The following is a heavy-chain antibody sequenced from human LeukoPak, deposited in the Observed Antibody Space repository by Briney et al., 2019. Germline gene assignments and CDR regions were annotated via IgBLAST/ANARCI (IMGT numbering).Heavy chain of an antibody. CDR2: IIAIFGTT. Sequence: GASLNVSCTASGGTFSSYAISWVRQAPGQGLEWMGRIIAIFGTTNYAQKFQGRVTITADKSTNTAYMELRSLRSEDTAVYYCASPLAYCGGDCYYPFDYWGQGTLVTVS. CDR3: ASPLAYCGGDCYYPFDY. V-gene: IGHV1-69*06. D-gene: IGHD2-21*02. J-gene: IGHJ4*02. CDR1: GGTFSSYA.